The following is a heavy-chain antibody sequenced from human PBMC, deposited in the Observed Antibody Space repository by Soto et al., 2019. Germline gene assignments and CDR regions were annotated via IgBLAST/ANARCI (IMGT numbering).Heavy chain of an antibody. Sequence: GECLKISCQGSGYSFSSYWIGWVRQMPGKGPEWVGIIYPGDSDTRYSPSFQGQVTISADKPISTAYLQWGSLQASDTAIYYCARLYHFDPSARSTGEFDSWGQGTPVTVSS. V-gene: IGHV5-51*04. D-gene: IGHD3-10*01. J-gene: IGHJ4*02. CDR1: GYSFSSYW. CDR2: IYPGDSDT. CDR3: ARLYHFDPSARSTGEFDS.